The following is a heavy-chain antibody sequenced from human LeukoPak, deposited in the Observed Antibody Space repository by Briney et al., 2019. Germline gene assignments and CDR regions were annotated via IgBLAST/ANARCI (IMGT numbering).Heavy chain of an antibody. V-gene: IGHV4-39*01. Sequence: SETLSLTCTVSGGSISSSSYYWGWIRQPPGKGLEWIGSIYYSGSTYYNPSLKSRVTISVDTSKNQFSLKLSSVTAADTAVYYCARWNDFWSGYTDAFDIWGQGTMVTVSS. CDR2: IYYSGST. J-gene: IGHJ3*02. D-gene: IGHD3-3*01. CDR3: ARWNDFWSGYTDAFDI. CDR1: GGSISSSSYY.